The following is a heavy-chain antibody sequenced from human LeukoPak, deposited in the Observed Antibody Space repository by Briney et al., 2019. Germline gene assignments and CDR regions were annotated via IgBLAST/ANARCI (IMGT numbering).Heavy chain of an antibody. CDR1: GGSISSSSYY. J-gene: IGHJ4*02. CDR3: ARSITMVRGVIITLGY. D-gene: IGHD3-10*01. CDR2: IYYSGST. Sequence: PSETLSLTCTVSGGSISSSSYYWGWIRQPPGKGLEWIGSIYYSGSTYYNPSLKSRVTISVDTSKNQFSLKLSSVTAADTAVYYCARSITMVRGVIITLGYWGQGTLVTVSS. V-gene: IGHV4-39*01.